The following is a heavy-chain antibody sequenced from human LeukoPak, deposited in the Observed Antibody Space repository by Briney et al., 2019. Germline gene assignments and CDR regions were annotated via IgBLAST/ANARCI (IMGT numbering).Heavy chain of an antibody. CDR1: GYSISNGYY. CDR2: ISHRGST. Sequence: KSSETLSLTCTVSGYSISNGYYWGWIRQPPGKGLEWVGSISHRGSTYYNPSLRSRITISLDRSKQKFSLKLTSVTAADTAVYYCARDTRFVRYSYGYFDYWGQGTLVTVSS. CDR3: ARDTRFVRYSYGYFDY. D-gene: IGHD5-18*01. V-gene: IGHV4-38-2*02. J-gene: IGHJ4*02.